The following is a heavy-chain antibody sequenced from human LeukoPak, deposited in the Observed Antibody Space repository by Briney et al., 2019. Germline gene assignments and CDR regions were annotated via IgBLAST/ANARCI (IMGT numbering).Heavy chain of an antibody. D-gene: IGHD2-2*01. J-gene: IGHJ5*02. CDR2: INPNSGGT. CDR3: ARETSDCSNTSCYFGPASYNRFDP. CDR1: GYTFTGYY. V-gene: IGHV1-2*02. Sequence: ASVKVSCKASGYTFTGYYMHWVRQAPGQGLEWMGWINPNSGGTNYAQKFQGRVTMTRDTSISTAYMELSRLRSDDTAVYYCARETSDCSNTSCYFGPASYNRFDPWGQGTLVTVSS.